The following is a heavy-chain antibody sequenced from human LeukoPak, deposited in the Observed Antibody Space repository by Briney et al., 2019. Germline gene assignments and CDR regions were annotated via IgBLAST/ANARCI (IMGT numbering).Heavy chain of an antibody. V-gene: IGHV1-2*02. Sequence: ASVKVSCKASGYTFTGYYMHWVRQAPGQGLEWMGWINPNSGGTNYAQKFQGRVTMARDTSISTAYMELSRLRSDDTAVYYCARDATAWNEQIYYYHGLDAWGQGTTVTVSS. CDR2: INPNSGGT. D-gene: IGHD1-1*01. J-gene: IGHJ6*02. CDR3: ARDATAWNEQIYYYHGLDA. CDR1: GYTFTGYY.